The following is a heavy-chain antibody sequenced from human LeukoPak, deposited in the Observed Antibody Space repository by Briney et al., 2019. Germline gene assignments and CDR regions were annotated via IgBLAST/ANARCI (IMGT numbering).Heavy chain of an antibody. CDR3: ARGAGRRLYGSGSYYQADY. D-gene: IGHD3-10*01. J-gene: IGHJ4*02. Sequence: PSETLSLTCTVSGYSISSGYYWGWIRQPPGKGLEWIGSIYHSGSTYYNPSLKSRVTISVDTSKNQFSLKLSSVTAADTAVYYCARGAGRRLYGSGSYYQADYCGQGTLVTVSS. CDR2: IYHSGST. V-gene: IGHV4-38-2*02. CDR1: GYSISSGYY.